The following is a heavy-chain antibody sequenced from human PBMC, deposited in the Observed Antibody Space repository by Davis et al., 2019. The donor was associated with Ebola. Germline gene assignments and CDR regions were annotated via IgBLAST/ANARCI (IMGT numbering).Heavy chain of an antibody. CDR1: GFTFSSYW. J-gene: IGHJ5*02. CDR3: AREWVVRWFDP. D-gene: IGHD1-26*01. CDR2: IKQDGSEK. V-gene: IGHV3-7*01. Sequence: GESLKISCAASGFTFSSYWMSWVRQAPGKGLEWVANIKQDGSEKYYVDSVKGRFTISRDNAKNSLYLQMNSLRAEDTAVYYCAREWVVRWFDPWGQGTLATVSS.